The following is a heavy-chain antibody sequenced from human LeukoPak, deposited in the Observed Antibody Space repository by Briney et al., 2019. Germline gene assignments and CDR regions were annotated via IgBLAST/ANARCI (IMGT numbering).Heavy chain of an antibody. CDR3: AKDRLYDFWSGYGPIDAFDI. CDR1: GFTFSSYA. Sequence: GGSLRLSCAASGFTFSSYAMSWVRQAPGKGLEGVSASSCSGGSTYYADSVKGRFTISRDSSKNTLYLQMNSLRAEDTAVYYCAKDRLYDFWSGYGPIDAFDIWGQGTMVTVSS. V-gene: IGHV3-23*01. J-gene: IGHJ3*02. CDR2: SSCSGGST. D-gene: IGHD3-3*01.